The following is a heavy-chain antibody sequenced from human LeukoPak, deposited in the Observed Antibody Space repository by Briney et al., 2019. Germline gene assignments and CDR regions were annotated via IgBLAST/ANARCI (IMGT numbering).Heavy chain of an antibody. V-gene: IGHV1-8*01. D-gene: IGHD1-1*01. CDR3: ARGGLRAGTGGLDP. CDR1: GYTFIDYD. J-gene: IGHJ5*02. CDR2: MNSKSGDT. Sequence: ASVKVSCKASGYTFIDYDINWVRQATGQALEWLGWMNSKSGDTGYAQKFQGRVTMTRKTSISTAYMELSSLRPEDTAVYYCARGGLRAGTGGLDPWGQGTLVIVSS.